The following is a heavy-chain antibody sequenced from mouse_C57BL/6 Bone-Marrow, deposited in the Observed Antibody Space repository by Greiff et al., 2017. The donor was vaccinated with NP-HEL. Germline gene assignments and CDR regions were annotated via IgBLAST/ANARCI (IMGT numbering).Heavy chain of an antibody. V-gene: IGHV1-5*01. Sequence: VQLQQSGTVLARPGASVKMSCKTSGYTFTSYWMHWVKQRPGQGLEWIGAIYPGNSDTSYNQKFKGKANLTAVTSASTAYMELSSLTNEDSAVYYCTRDHYYGTLYYFDYWGQGTTLTVSS. CDR2: IYPGNSDT. CDR3: TRDHYYGTLYYFDY. D-gene: IGHD1-1*01. CDR1: GYTFTSYW. J-gene: IGHJ2*01.